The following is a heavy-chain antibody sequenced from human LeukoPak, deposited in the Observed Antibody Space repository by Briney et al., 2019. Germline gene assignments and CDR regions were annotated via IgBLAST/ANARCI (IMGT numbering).Heavy chain of an antibody. CDR1: GFTVSTTY. Sequence: GGSLRLSCAASGFTVSTTYMSWVRQAPGKGLEWVSIIYSGGSTYNSDSVKGRFTISRDNSKNTLYLQMNSLRGEDTAVYYCARDLRGSLDSWGQGTLVTVSS. J-gene: IGHJ4*02. CDR3: ARDLRGSLDS. D-gene: IGHD3-10*01. CDR2: IYSGGST. V-gene: IGHV3-66*01.